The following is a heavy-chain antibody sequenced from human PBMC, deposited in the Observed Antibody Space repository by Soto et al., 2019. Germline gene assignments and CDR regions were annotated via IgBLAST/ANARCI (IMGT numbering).Heavy chain of an antibody. J-gene: IGHJ3*01. CDR1: GFSFSIYS. Sequence: EVQLVEFGGGLLQAGGSLRLSCEASGFSFSIYSMNWVRQAPGKGLEWVSYMTSDSKTIHYADSVKGRFTIFRDNAKNSLYLQMNSLRVEDTAVYYCARGVTYGFDAWGQGTMVTVSS. V-gene: IGHV3-48*01. CDR2: MTSDSKTI. CDR3: ARGVTYGFDA. D-gene: IGHD2-21*02.